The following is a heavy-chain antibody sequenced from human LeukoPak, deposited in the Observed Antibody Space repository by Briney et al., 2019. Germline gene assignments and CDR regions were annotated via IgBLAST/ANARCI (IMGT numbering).Heavy chain of an antibody. CDR1: GGSISSGGYS. CDR2: IYHSGST. V-gene: IGHV4-30-2*01. CDR3: ARSGWLQSFDY. D-gene: IGHD5-24*01. Sequence: TLSLTCAVSGGSISSGGYSWSWIRQPPGKGLEWIGYIYHSGSTYYNPSLKSRVTISVDRSKNQFSLKLSSVTAADTAVYYRARSGWLQSFDYWGQGTLVTVSS. J-gene: IGHJ4*02.